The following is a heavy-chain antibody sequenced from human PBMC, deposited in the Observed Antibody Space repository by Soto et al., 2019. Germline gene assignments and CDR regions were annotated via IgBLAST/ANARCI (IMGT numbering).Heavy chain of an antibody. V-gene: IGHV3-33*01. D-gene: IGHD5-12*01. CDR2: IWYDGSNK. CDR3: ARASRDGYKFDY. J-gene: IGHJ4*02. Sequence: GGSLRLSCAASGFTFSSYGMHWVRQAPGKGLEWVAVIWYDGSNKYYADSVKGRFTISRDNSKNTLYLQMNSLRAEDTAVYYCARASRDGYKFDYWGQGTLVTVSS. CDR1: GFTFSSYG.